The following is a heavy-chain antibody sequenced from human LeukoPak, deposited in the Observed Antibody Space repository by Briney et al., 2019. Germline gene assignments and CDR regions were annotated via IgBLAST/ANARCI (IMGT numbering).Heavy chain of an antibody. Sequence: SGTLSLTCAVSGGSISSSNWWSWVRQPPGKGLEWIGEIYHSGSTNYNPSLKSRVTISVDKSKNQSSLKLSSVTAADTAVYYCARDRRRASMGYYYYGMDVWGQGTTVTVSS. CDR2: IYHSGST. CDR3: ARDRRRASMGYYYYGMDV. V-gene: IGHV4-4*02. J-gene: IGHJ6*02. CDR1: GGSISSSNW. D-gene: IGHD2/OR15-2a*01.